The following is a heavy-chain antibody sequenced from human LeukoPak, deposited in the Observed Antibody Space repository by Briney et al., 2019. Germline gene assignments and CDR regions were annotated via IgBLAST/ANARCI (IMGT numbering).Heavy chain of an antibody. CDR2: IAYDGSYE. D-gene: IGHD3-10*01. CDR1: GFTFSIYG. V-gene: IGHV3-30*03. CDR3: ARSWRFGDLSALEKYNWFDP. Sequence: GGSLRLSCATSGFTFSIYGMHLVRQAPGKGLEWLAVIAYDGSYEYYADSVKGRFSISRDDSKKTVYLQMNSLRPEDTALYYCARSWRFGDLSALEKYNWFDPWGQGTLVTVSS. J-gene: IGHJ5*02.